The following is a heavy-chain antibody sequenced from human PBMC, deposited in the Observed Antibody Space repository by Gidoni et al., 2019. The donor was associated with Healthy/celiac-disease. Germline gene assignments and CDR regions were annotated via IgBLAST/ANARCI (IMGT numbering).Heavy chain of an antibody. Sequence: LEWVSVIRGSGGSTYYADSVKGRFTISRDNSKNTLYLQMNSLRAEDTAVYYCAKDKSDYDFWSGYSGGYFDYWGQGTLVTVSS. V-gene: IGHV3-23*01. CDR2: IRGSGGST. D-gene: IGHD3-3*01. J-gene: IGHJ4*02. CDR3: AKDKSDYDFWSGYSGGYFDY.